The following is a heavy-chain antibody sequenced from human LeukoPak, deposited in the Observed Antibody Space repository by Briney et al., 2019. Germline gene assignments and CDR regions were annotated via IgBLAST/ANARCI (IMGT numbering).Heavy chain of an antibody. CDR2: ISYRGST. J-gene: IGHJ4*02. V-gene: IGHV4-61*01. CDR3: ARDAHYGDYLDY. Sequence: PSQTLSLTCTVSGGSVSTGSYYWSWIRQPPGKGLEWIGSISYRGSTKYYPSLNSRVTISVDTSKRQFSLNLSSVTAADTAVYYCARDAHYGDYLDYWGQGTLVTVSS. CDR1: GGSVSTGSYY. D-gene: IGHD4-17*01.